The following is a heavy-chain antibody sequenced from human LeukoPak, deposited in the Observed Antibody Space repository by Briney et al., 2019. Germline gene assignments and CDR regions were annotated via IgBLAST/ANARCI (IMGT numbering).Heavy chain of an antibody. Sequence: QSQTLSLTCAISGDSVSSNSVTWNWIRQSPSRGLEWLGRTYYRSTWYNDYAVSVRGRITVNPDTSKNQFSLHLNSVTPEDTAVYYCARRLTQYDCFDPWGQGILATVSS. CDR3: ARRLTQYDCFDP. J-gene: IGHJ5*02. CDR1: GDSVSSNSVT. CDR2: TYYRSTWYN. V-gene: IGHV6-1*01. D-gene: IGHD2-2*01.